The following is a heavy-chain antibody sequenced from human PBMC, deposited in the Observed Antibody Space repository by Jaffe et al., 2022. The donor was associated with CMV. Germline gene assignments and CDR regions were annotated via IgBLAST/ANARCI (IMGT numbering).Heavy chain of an antibody. Sequence: QVQLVQSGAEVKKPGASVKVSCKASGYTFTGYYMHWVRQAPGQGLEWMGWINPNSGGTNYAQKFQGRVTMTRDTSISTAYMELSRLRSDDTAVYYCARAEQLVRQEYYYYGMDVWGQGTTVTVSS. CDR2: INPNSGGT. CDR3: ARAEQLVRQEYYYYGMDV. D-gene: IGHD6-6*01. CDR1: GYTFTGYY. J-gene: IGHJ6*02. V-gene: IGHV1-2*02.